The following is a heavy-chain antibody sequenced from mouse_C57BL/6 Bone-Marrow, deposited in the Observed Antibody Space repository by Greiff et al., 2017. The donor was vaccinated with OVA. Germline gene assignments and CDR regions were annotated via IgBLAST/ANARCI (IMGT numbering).Heavy chain of an antibody. D-gene: IGHD2-3*01. V-gene: IGHV10-1*01. Sequence: EVQLQQSGGGLVQPKGSLKLSCAASGFSFNTYAMNWVRQAPGKGLEWVARIRSKSNNYATYYADSVKDRFTISRDDSESMLYLQMNNLKTEDTAMYYCVRHPPDGYYGAYWGQGTLVTVSA. CDR3: VRHPPDGYYGAY. J-gene: IGHJ3*01. CDR2: IRSKSNNYAT. CDR1: GFSFNTYA.